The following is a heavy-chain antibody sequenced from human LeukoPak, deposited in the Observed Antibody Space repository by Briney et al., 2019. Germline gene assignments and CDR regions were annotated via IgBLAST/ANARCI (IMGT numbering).Heavy chain of an antibody. V-gene: IGHV3-64*01. J-gene: IGHJ3*02. CDR1: GFTFSSYD. CDR2: ISSNGAST. Sequence: GGSLRLSCAASGFTFSSYDMHWVRQAPGKGLEYVSAISSNGASTYYANSVKGRFTISRDNSKNTLYLQMGSLRAEDMAVYYCARDGELLGFFIWGRGTMVTVSS. D-gene: IGHD3-10*01. CDR3: ARDGELLGFFI.